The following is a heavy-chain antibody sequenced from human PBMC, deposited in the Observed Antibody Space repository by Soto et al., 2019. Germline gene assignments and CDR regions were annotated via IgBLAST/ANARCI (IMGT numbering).Heavy chain of an antibody. J-gene: IGHJ5*02. Sequence: SETLSLTCAVYGGSFSGYYWSWIRQPPGKXLEWIGEINHSGSTNYNPSLKSRVTISVDTSKNQFSLKLSSVTAADTAVYYCARGRYDFWSGYESRMDWFDPWGQGTLVTVSS. D-gene: IGHD3-3*01. CDR3: ARGRYDFWSGYESRMDWFDP. V-gene: IGHV4-34*01. CDR2: INHSGST. CDR1: GGSFSGYY.